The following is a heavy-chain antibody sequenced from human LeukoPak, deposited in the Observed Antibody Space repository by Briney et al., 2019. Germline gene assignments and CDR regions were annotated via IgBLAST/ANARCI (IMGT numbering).Heavy chain of an antibody. J-gene: IGHJ3*02. CDR1: GFSLRTSGVG. V-gene: IGHV2-5*02. CDR3: AHKGSQLVRGAFDI. D-gene: IGHD6-6*01. Sequence: SGPTLVKPTPALTLTCTFSGFSLRTSGVGVGWIRQPPAKALEWLALIYWDDDKRYSPSLKSRLTITKDTSKNQVVLTMTNMDPVDTATYYCAHKGSQLVRGAFDIWGQGTMVTVSS. CDR2: IYWDDDK.